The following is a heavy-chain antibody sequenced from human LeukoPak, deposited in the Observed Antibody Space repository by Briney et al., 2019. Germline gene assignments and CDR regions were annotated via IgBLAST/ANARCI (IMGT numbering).Heavy chain of an antibody. D-gene: IGHD5-12*01. J-gene: IGHJ4*02. CDR3: ARDLAIVATIIELGY. CDR1: GGTFSSYA. V-gene: IGHV1-69*06. CDR2: IIPIFGTA. Sequence: GASVKVSCKASGGTFSSYAISWVRQAPGQGLEWMGGIIPIFGTANYAQKFQGRVTITADKSTSTAYMELSSLRSEDTAVYYCARDLAIVATIIELGYWGQGTLVTVSS.